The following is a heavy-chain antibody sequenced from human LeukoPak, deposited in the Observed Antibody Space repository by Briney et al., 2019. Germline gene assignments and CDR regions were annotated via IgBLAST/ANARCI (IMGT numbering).Heavy chain of an antibody. CDR1: GGSISSGGYS. V-gene: IGHV4-30-2*01. J-gene: IGHJ6*02. CDR2: IYHSGST. Sequence: PSETLSLTCAVSGGSISSGGYSWSWIRQPPGKGLEWIGYIYHSGSTYYNPSLKSRVTISVDRSKNQFSLKLSSVTAADTAVYYCARLYYYYGMDVWGQGTTVTVSS. D-gene: IGHD2-8*01. CDR3: ARLYYYYGMDV.